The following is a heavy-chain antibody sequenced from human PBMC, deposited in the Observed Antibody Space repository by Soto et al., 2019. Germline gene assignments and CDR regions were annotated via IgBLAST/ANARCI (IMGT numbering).Heavy chain of an antibody. Sequence: ASVKVSCKASGGTFSSYTISWVRQAPGQGLEWMGRIIPILGIANYAQKFQGRVTITADKSTSTAYMELSSLRSEDTAVYYCARWPPKDIVVVPAANDAFDIWGQGTMVTVSS. CDR1: GGTFSSYT. CDR2: IIPILGIA. V-gene: IGHV1-69*02. J-gene: IGHJ3*02. CDR3: ARWPPKDIVVVPAANDAFDI. D-gene: IGHD2-2*01.